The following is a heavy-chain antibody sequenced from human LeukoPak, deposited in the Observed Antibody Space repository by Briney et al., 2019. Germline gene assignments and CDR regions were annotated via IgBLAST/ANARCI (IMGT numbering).Heavy chain of an antibody. CDR1: GGSISSYY. V-gene: IGHV4-4*09. CDR2: IYTSGST. Sequence: SETLSLTCTVSGGSISSYYWSWIRQPPGKGLEWIGYIYTSGSTYYNPSLKSRVTISVDTSKNQFSLKLSSVTAADTAVYYCARVKVTDYYFDYWGQGTLVTVSS. D-gene: IGHD2-21*02. J-gene: IGHJ4*02. CDR3: ARVKVTDYYFDY.